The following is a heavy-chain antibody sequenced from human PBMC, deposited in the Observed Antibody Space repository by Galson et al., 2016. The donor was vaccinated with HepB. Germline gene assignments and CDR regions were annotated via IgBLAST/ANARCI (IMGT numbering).Heavy chain of an antibody. J-gene: IGHJ4*02. Sequence: TLSLTCTVSGDSISSGGYYWSWIRQHPGKGLEWIGYIYYNGITDYNQSLKSRVTISVDTSKNQFSLKLRSVTAVDTALYYCARVNYFDGTDKYYFDYWGQGTLVTVSS. CDR1: GDSISSGGYY. D-gene: IGHD2/OR15-2a*01. CDR3: ARVNYFDGTDKYYFDY. CDR2: IYYNGIT. V-gene: IGHV4-31*03.